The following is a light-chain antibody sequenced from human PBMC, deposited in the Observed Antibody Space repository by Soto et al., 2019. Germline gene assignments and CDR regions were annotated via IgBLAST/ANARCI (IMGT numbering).Light chain of an antibody. J-gene: IGKJ2*01. CDR1: QSVGSF. Sequence: EIVMTQSPATLSVSPGERATLSCRASQSVGSFLAWYQQKPGQAPRLLIYGASTRATGIPARFSGSGSGTEFTLPISSLQSEDFAVYYCQQHSLWYTFGQGTKLEIK. CDR3: QQHSLWYT. CDR2: GAS. V-gene: IGKV3-15*01.